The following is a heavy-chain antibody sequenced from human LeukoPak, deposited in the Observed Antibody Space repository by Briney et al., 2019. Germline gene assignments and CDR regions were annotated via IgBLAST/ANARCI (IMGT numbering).Heavy chain of an antibody. CDR2: LYYSGST. V-gene: IGHV4-59*01. CDR3: ARAYNYGSGGYSAFGN. J-gene: IGHJ4*02. CDR1: GGSISSYF. D-gene: IGHD3-10*01. Sequence: SETLSLTCTVSGGSISSYFWSWIRQPPGKGLEWIGYLYYSGSTNYKYNPSLKSRVTLSVDTSKNHFSLKLTSVTAADTAVYFCARAYNYGSGGYSAFGNWGQGTLVTVSS.